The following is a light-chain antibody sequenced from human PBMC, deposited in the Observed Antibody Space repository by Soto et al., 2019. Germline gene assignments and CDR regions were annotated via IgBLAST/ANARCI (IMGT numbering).Light chain of an antibody. CDR3: AAWDDSLNGNV. J-gene: IGLJ1*01. Sequence: QSVLTQPPSASGTPGQRVTISCSGSSSNIGSNTVNWYQQLPGTAPKLLIYSNNQRPSGVPDRISSSKSGNSASLANSGRQSEDEADYYCAAWDDSLNGNVFGTGTKVTVL. CDR1: SSNIGSNT. CDR2: SNN. V-gene: IGLV1-44*01.